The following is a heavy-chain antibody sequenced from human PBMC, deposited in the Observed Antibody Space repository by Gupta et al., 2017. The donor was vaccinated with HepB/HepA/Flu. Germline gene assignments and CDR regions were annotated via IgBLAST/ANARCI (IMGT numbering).Heavy chain of an antibody. J-gene: IGHJ6*02. CDR1: GGSISSSNYY. CDR3: VLGLTSFMPMDV. CDR2: IFYRGRST. V-gene: IGHV4-39*01. Sequence: QLQLQESGPGLVKPSETLSLTCTVSGGSISSSNYYWGWLRQPPGKGLEWIGSIFYRGRSTYYNPSLKSRVTISVDTSKIQVSLKLSSVTAADTAMYYCVLGLTSFMPMDVWGQGTTVTVSS. D-gene: IGHD1-26*01.